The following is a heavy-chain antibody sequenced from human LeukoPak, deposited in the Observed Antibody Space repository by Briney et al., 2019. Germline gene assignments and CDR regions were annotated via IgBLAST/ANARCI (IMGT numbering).Heavy chain of an antibody. CDR2: INSDGSNT. V-gene: IGHV3-74*01. CDR1: GFTFSSHW. J-gene: IGHJ3*01. D-gene: IGHD6-25*01. Sequence: GGSLRLSCAASGFTFSSHWVHWVRQAPGKGLVWVSRINSDGSNTNYADTVKGRFTISRDNAKNTLSLQMNSLRAEDTAIYYCARGFSGIAFDFWGQGTMVTVSS. CDR3: ARGFSGIAFDF.